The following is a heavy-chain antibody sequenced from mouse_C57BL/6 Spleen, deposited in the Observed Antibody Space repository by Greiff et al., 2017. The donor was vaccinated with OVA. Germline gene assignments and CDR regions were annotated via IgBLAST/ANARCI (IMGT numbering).Heavy chain of an antibody. Sequence: QVQLQQPGAELVRPGSSVKLSCKASGYTFTSYWMHWVKPRPIQGLEWIGNIDPSDSETHYNQKFKDKATLTVDKSSSTAYMQLSSLTSEDSAVYYCARSRGYGSSTWFAYWGQGTLVTVSA. CDR1: GYTFTSYW. V-gene: IGHV1-52*01. D-gene: IGHD1-1*01. J-gene: IGHJ3*01. CDR2: IDPSDSET. CDR3: ARSRGYGSSTWFAY.